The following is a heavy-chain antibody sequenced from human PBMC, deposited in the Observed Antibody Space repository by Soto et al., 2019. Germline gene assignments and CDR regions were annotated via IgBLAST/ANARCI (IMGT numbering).Heavy chain of an antibody. CDR3: ARQVDTAMRTGYYGMDV. CDR1: GYSFTSYW. Sequence: EVQLVQSGAEVKKPGETLKISCKGSGYSFTSYWIGWVRQMPGKGLEWMGIIYPGDSDTRYSPSFQGQVTISADKSISTAYLQWSSLKASDTAMYYCARQVDTAMRTGYYGMDVWGQGTTVTVSS. V-gene: IGHV5-51*01. J-gene: IGHJ6*02. D-gene: IGHD5-18*01. CDR2: IYPGDSDT.